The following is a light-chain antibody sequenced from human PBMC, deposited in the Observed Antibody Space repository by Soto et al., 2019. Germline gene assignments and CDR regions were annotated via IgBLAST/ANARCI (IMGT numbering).Light chain of an antibody. CDR3: QSYDSSLSVLYV. Sequence: QSVLTQPPSVSGAPGQRVTISCTGSSYNIGAGYDVHWYQQLPGTAPKLLIYGNSNRPSGVPDRFSGSKSGTSASLAITGLQAEDEADYYCQSYDSSLSVLYVFGTGTKLTVL. J-gene: IGLJ1*01. CDR1: SYNIGAGYD. V-gene: IGLV1-40*01. CDR2: GNS.